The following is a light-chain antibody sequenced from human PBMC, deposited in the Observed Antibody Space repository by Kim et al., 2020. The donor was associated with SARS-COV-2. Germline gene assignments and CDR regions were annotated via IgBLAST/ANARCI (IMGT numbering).Light chain of an antibody. V-gene: IGLV2-14*03. CDR3: ISFTSTSNWV. CDR2: EIS. J-gene: IGLJ3*02. Sequence: GESMTSASTINRREEGGEKEVAWYQTKPGKARKVIIDEISKRQSGVSKRFAGSKSGNTASLTIYGVQAEDEADDYWISFTSTSNWVFGGGNQLTVL. CDR1: RREEGGEKE.